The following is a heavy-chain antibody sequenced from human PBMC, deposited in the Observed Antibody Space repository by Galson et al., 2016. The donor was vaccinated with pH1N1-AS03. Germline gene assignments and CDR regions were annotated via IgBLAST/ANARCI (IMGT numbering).Heavy chain of an antibody. D-gene: IGHD4-23*01. Sequence: SLRLSCATSGFTFDYYFMSWIRQAPGKGLEWVSDISSSGATIHYADSVRGRFTISRDNAKNSLYLQMSSLRAEDTAVYYCARAVDYGGSSAGNYLDYWGQGTLVTVSS. J-gene: IGHJ4*02. CDR3: ARAVDYGGSSAGNYLDY. CDR1: GFTFDYYF. V-gene: IGHV3-11*04. CDR2: ISSSGATI.